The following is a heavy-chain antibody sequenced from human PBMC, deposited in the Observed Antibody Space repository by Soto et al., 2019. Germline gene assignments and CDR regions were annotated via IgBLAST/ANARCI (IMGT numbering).Heavy chain of an antibody. CDR2: ISSSSSYI. CDR3: XXXTSYDSSGYYCY. V-gene: IGHV3-21*01. J-gene: IGHJ4*02. D-gene: IGHD3-22*01. Sequence: EVQLVESGGGLVKPGGSLRLSCAASGFTFSSYSMNWVXQAPGKGLELVSSISSSSSYIYYADSVKGRFTISRDNXXXXXXXXXXXXXXXXXXXXXXXXXTSYDSSGYYCYWGQGTLVTVSS. CDR1: GFTFSSYS.